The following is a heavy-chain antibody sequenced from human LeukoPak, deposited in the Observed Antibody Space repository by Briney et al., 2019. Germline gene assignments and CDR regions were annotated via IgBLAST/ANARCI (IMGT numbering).Heavy chain of an antibody. V-gene: IGHV4-34*01. J-gene: IGHJ1*01. D-gene: IGHD1-26*01. CDR3: ARRPRWQARATRAEYFQH. CDR2: INHSGST. CDR1: GGSFSGYY. Sequence: SETLSLTCAVYGGSFSGYYWSWIRQPPGKGLEWIGEINHSGSTNYNPSLKSRVTISVDTSKNQFSLKLSSVTAADTAVYYCARRPRWQARATRAEYFQHWGQGTLVTVSS.